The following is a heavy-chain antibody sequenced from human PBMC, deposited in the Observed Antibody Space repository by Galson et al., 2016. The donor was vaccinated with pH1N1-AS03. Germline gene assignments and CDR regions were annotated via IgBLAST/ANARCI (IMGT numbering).Heavy chain of an antibody. J-gene: IGHJ4*03. CDR1: GFVFSTSA. Sequence: SLRLSCAASGFVFSTSAIHWVRQSPGKGLEWVAFIRYDESIKNYGDSVKGRFTIARDNSKNTVDLEMNSLRPEDSAVYYCVKGGGYSHGFLEYYFDSWGQGTTVTVSS. CDR2: IRYDESIK. D-gene: IGHD3-3*01. CDR3: VKGGGYSHGFLEYYFDS. V-gene: IGHV3-30*02.